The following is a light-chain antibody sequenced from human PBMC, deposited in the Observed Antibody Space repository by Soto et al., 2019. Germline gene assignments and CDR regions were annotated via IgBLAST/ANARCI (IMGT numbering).Light chain of an antibody. CDR2: EDI. CDR3: QSYDGRNVV. Sequence: NFMLTQPHSVSESPGKTLTISCTRSSGSIANHFVQWYLQRPGSAPTPVIFEDIQRPSGVPDRFSASIDSSSNSASLISSGLKTEDAADYYCQSYDGRNVVFGGGTKLTVL. V-gene: IGLV6-57*04. CDR1: SGSIANHF. J-gene: IGLJ2*01.